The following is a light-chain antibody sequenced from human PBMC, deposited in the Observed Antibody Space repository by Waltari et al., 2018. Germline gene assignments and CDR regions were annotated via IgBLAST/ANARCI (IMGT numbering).Light chain of an antibody. CDR2: RNN. J-gene: IGLJ3*02. CDR1: NSNIGSNY. V-gene: IGLV1-47*01. Sequence: PGQRVTISCSGDNSNIGSNYVFWYQQLPGTAPKLLIYRNNQRPSGVPDRFSGSKSGTSASLAISGLRSEHEADYYCAAWDDSLSGWVFGGGTKLTVL. CDR3: AAWDDSLSGWV.